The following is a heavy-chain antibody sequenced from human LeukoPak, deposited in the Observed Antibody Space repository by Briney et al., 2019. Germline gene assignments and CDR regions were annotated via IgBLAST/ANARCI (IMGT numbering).Heavy chain of an antibody. J-gene: IGHJ4*02. Sequence: PSETLSLTCTVSGGSISSYYWSWIRQPPGKGLEWIGYVYYSGTTNYNPSHKSRVTISVDTSKNQFSLKLSSVTAADTAVYYCARQGYGSGYYYFDYWGQGTLVTVSS. V-gene: IGHV4-59*01. D-gene: IGHD6-19*01. CDR2: VYYSGTT. CDR3: ARQGYGSGYYYFDY. CDR1: GGSISSYY.